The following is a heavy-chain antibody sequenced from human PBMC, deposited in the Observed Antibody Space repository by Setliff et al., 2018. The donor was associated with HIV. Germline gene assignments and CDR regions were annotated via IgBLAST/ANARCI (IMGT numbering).Heavy chain of an antibody. D-gene: IGHD2-2*01. Sequence: PGGSLRLSCAASGFSFSSYEMNWVRQAPGKGLEWISYISSSGNTICYADSVKGRFTISRDNAKNSLYLQMSSLRAEDTAIYYCARSEKYCSSVSCFRGCYGMDVWGHGATVTVSS. V-gene: IGHV3-48*03. J-gene: IGHJ6*02. CDR1: GFSFSSYE. CDR3: ARSEKYCSSVSCFRGCYGMDV. CDR2: ISSSGNTI.